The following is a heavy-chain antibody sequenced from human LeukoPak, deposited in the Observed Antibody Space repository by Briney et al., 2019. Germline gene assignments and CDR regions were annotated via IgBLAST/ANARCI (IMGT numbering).Heavy chain of an antibody. V-gene: IGHV3-72*01. D-gene: IGHD1-20*01. J-gene: IGHJ4*02. CDR3: ARIGTNWNFDY. Sequence: GGSLRLSCAASGFTFSDHYMDWVRQAPVKVLEWVGRIRNKANSYTTEYAASVKGRFTHSRDDSKNSLYLQMNSLKTEDTAVYYCARIGTNWNFDYWGQGTLVTVSS. CDR2: IRNKANSYTT. CDR1: GFTFSDHY.